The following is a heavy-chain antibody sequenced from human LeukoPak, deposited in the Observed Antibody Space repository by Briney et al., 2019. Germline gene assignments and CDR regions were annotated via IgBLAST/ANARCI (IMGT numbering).Heavy chain of an antibody. CDR1: GGSFSGYY. V-gene: IGHV4-34*01. CDR2: INHSGST. D-gene: IGHD3-10*01. CDR3: ARHSWFGNWFGP. J-gene: IGHJ5*02. Sequence: SETLSLTCAVYGGSFSGYYWSWIRQPPGKGLEWIGEINHSGSTNYNPSLKSRVTILVDTSKNQFSLKLSSVTAADTAVYYCARHSWFGNWFGPWGQGTLVTVSS.